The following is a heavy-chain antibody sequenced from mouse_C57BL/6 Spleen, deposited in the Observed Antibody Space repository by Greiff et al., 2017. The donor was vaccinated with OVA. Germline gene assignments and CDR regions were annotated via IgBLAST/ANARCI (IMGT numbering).Heavy chain of an antibody. CDR1: GFTFSSYT. J-gene: IGHJ4*01. V-gene: IGHV5-9*01. CDR3: ARQRYYGSSYWAMDY. CDR2: ISGGGGNT. D-gene: IGHD1-1*01. Sequence: EVKLVESGGGLVKPGGSLKLSCAASGFTFSSYTMSWVRQTPEKRLEWVATISGGGGNTYYPDSVKGRFTISRDNAKNTLYLQMSTLRSEDTALYYGARQRYYGSSYWAMDYWGQGTSVTVSS.